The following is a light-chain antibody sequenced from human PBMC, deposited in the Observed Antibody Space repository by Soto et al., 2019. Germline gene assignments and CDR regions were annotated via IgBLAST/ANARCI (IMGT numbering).Light chain of an antibody. CDR1: QTVSNN. CDR3: QQYNNWPWIT. J-gene: IGKJ2*01. V-gene: IGKV3-15*01. CDR2: GAS. Sequence: EIVMTQSPATLSVSPGERGTLSCRASQTVSNNLAWYQQKPGQAPRLLIYGASTRATGTPARFSGSGFGTEFTLTIGSLQSEDSAVYYCQQYNNWPWITFGQGTKLEIK.